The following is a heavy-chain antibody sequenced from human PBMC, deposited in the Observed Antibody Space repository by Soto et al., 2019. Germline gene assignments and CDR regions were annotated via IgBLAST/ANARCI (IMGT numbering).Heavy chain of an antibody. D-gene: IGHD3-16*01. Sequence: GGSLRLSCAASGFTFSTYWMHWVRQAPGKGLVWVSRINGDGSAAHYADSVKGRFTISRDNAKNTLYLQMNSLRAEDTALYYCARREATDGVLDFWGQGTLVTVS. CDR1: GFTFSTYW. CDR2: INGDGSAA. J-gene: IGHJ4*02. CDR3: ARREATDGVLDF. V-gene: IGHV3-74*01.